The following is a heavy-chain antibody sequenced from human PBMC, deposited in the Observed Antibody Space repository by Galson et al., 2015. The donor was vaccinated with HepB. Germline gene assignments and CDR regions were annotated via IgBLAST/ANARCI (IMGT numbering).Heavy chain of an antibody. CDR2: IRSKASNYAT. CDR1: GFTFSGSA. Sequence: SLRLSCAASGFTFSGSAIHWVRQASGKGPEWVGRIRSKASNYATSYVPSLKGRFTISRDDSKNMAYLHMKSLKTEDTAVYYCIGLGDFSRYSSRWGQGTLVTVAS. CDR3: IGLGDFSRYSSR. J-gene: IGHJ4*02. D-gene: IGHD6-13*01. V-gene: IGHV3-73*01.